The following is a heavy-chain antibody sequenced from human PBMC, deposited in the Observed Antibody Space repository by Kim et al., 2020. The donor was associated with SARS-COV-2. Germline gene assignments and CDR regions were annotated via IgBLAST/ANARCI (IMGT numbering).Heavy chain of an antibody. V-gene: IGHV3-23*01. CDR2: T. Sequence: TYYAASGKGRLTISRDNSKSTLLLEMNSLRAEDPAVYYCAKSVGGAAALDCGGQGTQVTVSS. CDR3: AKSVGGAAALDC. J-gene: IGHJ4*02. D-gene: IGHD6-13*01.